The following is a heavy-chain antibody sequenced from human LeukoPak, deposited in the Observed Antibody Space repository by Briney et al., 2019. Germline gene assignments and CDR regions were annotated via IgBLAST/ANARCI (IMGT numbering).Heavy chain of an antibody. CDR1: GGSISSYY. V-gene: IGHV4-59*01. CDR2: IYYSGST. CDR3: ARRYYYGSEDY. J-gene: IGHJ4*02. D-gene: IGHD3-10*01. Sequence: SETLSLTCTVSGGSISSYYWSWIRQPPGKGLEWIGYIYYSGSTNYNPSLKSRVTISVDTSKNQFSLKLSSVTAADTAVYSCARRYYYGSEDYWGQGTLVSVSS.